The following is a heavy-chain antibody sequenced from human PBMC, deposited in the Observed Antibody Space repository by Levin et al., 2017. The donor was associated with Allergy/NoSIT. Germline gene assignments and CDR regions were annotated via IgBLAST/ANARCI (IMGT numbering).Heavy chain of an antibody. CDR3: AKERLLGFYYFDY. D-gene: IGHD7-27*01. V-gene: IGHV3-30*18. Sequence: GGSLRLSCAASGFTFSSYGMHWVRQAPGKGLEWVAVISYDGSNKYYADSVKGRFTISRDNSKNTLYLQMNSLRAEDTAVYYCAKERLLGFYYFDYWGQGTLVTVSS. J-gene: IGHJ4*02. CDR1: GFTFSSYG. CDR2: ISYDGSNK.